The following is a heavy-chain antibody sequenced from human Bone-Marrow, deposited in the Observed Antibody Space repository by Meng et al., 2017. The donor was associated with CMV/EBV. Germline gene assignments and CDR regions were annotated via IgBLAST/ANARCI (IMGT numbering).Heavy chain of an antibody. Sequence: ESLKISCADSGFTFSSYAMSWVRQAPGKGLEWIGEINDSGTSNYLPSLKSRVTISVDTSKNQFSLRMNSLIAADTAVYYCARRPIHDLLTGLDYWSQGTLVTVSS. CDR3: ARRPIHDLLTGLDY. V-gene: IGHV4-34*01. CDR1: GFTFSSYA. CDR2: INDSGTS. J-gene: IGHJ4*02. D-gene: IGHD3-9*01.